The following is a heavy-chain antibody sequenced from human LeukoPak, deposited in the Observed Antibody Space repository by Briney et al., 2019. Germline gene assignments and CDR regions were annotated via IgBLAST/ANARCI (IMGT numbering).Heavy chain of an antibody. D-gene: IGHD2/OR15-2a*01. CDR2: IYPNDSDT. CDR1: GYTFTSYW. V-gene: IGHV5-51*01. Sequence: PGESLKISCKGSGYTFTSYWIGWVRQMPGKALEWMGIIYPNDSDTRYSPSFQGQVTMSADKSISTAYLQWSSLKASDTAMYYCARHYGRLSPDIWGQGTMVTVSS. J-gene: IGHJ3*02. CDR3: ARHYGRLSPDI.